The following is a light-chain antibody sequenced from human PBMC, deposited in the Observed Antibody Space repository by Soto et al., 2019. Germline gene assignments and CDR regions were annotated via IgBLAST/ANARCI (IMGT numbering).Light chain of an antibody. V-gene: IGKV3-20*01. J-gene: IGKJ1*01. CDR3: QQYGSAPTWT. Sequence: EIVLTQSPGTLSLSPGERATLSFRASQSVSSNYLAWYQQQKPGQAPRLLIYAASNRASGFPDRFSGSGSGTDFTLTINRLEPEDFAVYYCQQYGSAPTWTFGQGTKV. CDR2: AAS. CDR1: QSVSSNY.